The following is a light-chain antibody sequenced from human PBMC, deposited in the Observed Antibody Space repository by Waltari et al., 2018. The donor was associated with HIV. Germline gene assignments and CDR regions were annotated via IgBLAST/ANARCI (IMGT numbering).Light chain of an antibody. CDR1: SSDVGSYNL. V-gene: IGLV2-23*02. CDR2: VVT. CDR3: CSYARSGIVV. Sequence: QSALTKPASVSGSPGQSITISCTGTSSDVGSYNLFSWYQQHPGKAPKLMIFVVTKLPSRVSNRFSGSKAGNTASLTISGRQAVDEADYYCCSYARSGIVVFGGGTKLTVL. J-gene: IGLJ2*01.